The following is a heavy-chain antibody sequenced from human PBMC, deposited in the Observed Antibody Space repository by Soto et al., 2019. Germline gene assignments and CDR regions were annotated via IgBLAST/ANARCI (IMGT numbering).Heavy chain of an antibody. CDR1: GFTFSSYA. J-gene: IGHJ4*02. Sequence: QVQLVESGGGVVQPGRSLRLSCAASGFTFSSYAMHWVRQAPGKGLEWVAVISYDGSNKYYADSVKGRFTISRDKSKNTLYLQMNSLRAEDTAVYYCARTLTFDYWGQGTLVTVSS. CDR2: ISYDGSNK. CDR3: ARTLTFDY. V-gene: IGHV3-30-3*01.